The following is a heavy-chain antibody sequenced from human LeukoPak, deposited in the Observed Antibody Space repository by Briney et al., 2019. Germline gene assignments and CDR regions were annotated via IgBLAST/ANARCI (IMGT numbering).Heavy chain of an antibody. CDR2: INSDGSST. CDR3: ARAVYYSNYLGY. V-gene: IGHV3-74*01. CDR1: GFTFSSYW. J-gene: IGHJ4*01. Sequence: GRSLRLSCAASGFTFSSYWMHWVRQAPGKGLVWVSRINSDGSSTDYADSVKGRFTISRDNAKNTLYLQMNSLRAEDTAMYYCARAVYYSNYLGYWGQGTLVTVSS. D-gene: IGHD3-10*01.